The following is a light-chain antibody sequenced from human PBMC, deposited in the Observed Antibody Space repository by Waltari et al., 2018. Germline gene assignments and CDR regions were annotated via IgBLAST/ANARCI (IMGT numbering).Light chain of an antibody. CDR3: SSYAGSSKGV. Sequence: QSALTQPASVSGSPGQSITISCTGTSSDVGNYKRVSWYQQNPGKAPKLMVYAVSKRPSGVSDRFSGSKSGDMASLTSSGLQPEDEAEYFCSSYAGSSKGVFGGGTKVTVL. J-gene: IGLJ2*01. CDR1: SSDVGNYKR. CDR2: AVS. V-gene: IGLV2-23*02.